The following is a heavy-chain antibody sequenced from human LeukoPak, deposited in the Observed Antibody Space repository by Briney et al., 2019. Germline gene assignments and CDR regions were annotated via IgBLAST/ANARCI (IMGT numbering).Heavy chain of an antibody. CDR3: ARDQSSGWYNNFDY. D-gene: IGHD6-19*01. CDR2: ISSSSSYI. Sequence: GGSLRLSCAISGFPLSGNSFNWVRQAPGKGLEWVSSISSSSSYIYYADSVKGRFTISRDNAKNSLYLQMNSLRAEDTAVYYCARDQSSGWYNNFDYWGQGTLVTVSS. J-gene: IGHJ4*02. CDR1: GFPLSGNS. V-gene: IGHV3-21*01.